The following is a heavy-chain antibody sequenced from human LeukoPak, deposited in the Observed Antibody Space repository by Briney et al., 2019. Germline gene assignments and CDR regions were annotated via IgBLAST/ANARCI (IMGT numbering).Heavy chain of an antibody. V-gene: IGHV3-21*01. Sequence: GGSLRLPCAASGFTFSSYSMNWVRQAPGKGLEWVSSISSSSSYIYYADSVKGRFTISRDNAKNSLYLQMNSLRAEDTAVYYCARDLNYYGSGSPDYWGQGTLVTVSS. J-gene: IGHJ4*02. CDR1: GFTFSSYS. D-gene: IGHD3-10*01. CDR3: ARDLNYYGSGSPDY. CDR2: ISSSSSYI.